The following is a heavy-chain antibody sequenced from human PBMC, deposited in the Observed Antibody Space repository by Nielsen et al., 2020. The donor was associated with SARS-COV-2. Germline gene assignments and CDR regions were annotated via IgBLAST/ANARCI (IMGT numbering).Heavy chain of an antibody. Sequence: ASVKVSCKASGYTFTSYGISWVRQAPGQGLEWMGWISAYNGNTNYAQKLQGRVTMTTDTSTSTAYMELRSLRSDDTAVYYCAREGGYYDSSGYRNAFDIWGQGTMVTVSS. CDR3: AREGGYYDSSGYRNAFDI. V-gene: IGHV1-18*04. CDR2: ISAYNGNT. D-gene: IGHD3-22*01. J-gene: IGHJ3*02. CDR1: GYTFTSYG.